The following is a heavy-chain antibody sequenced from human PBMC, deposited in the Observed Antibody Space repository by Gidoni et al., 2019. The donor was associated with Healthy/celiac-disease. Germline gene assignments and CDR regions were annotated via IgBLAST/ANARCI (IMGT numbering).Heavy chain of an antibody. CDR1: GGPFSSYA. J-gene: IGHJ4*02. V-gene: IGHV1-69*12. D-gene: IGHD3-22*01. CDR3: ARGGTYYYDSSGYYSLDY. Sequence: QVQLVQSGAEVKKPGSSVKVSCKASGGPFSSYAISWVRQAPGQGLEWMGGIIPIFGTANYAQKFQGRVTITADESTSTAYMELSSLRSEDTAVYYCARGGTYYYDSSGYYSLDYWGQGTLVTVSS. CDR2: IIPIFGTA.